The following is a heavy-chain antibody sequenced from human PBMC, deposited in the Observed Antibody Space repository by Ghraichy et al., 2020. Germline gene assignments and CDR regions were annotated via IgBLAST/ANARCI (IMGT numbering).Heavy chain of an antibody. CDR3: ARAPYYDSSGDY. CDR2: IKQDGTEK. CDR1: GFTFTTYY. Sequence: GGSLRHSCAASGFTFTTYYMNWVRQAPGKGLEWVANIKQDGTEKYYVDSVKGRFTIARDNTKNSVYLQMNSLRAEDTALYFCARAPYYDSSGDYWGRGTLVTVSS. J-gene: IGHJ4*02. D-gene: IGHD3-22*01. V-gene: IGHV3-7*01.